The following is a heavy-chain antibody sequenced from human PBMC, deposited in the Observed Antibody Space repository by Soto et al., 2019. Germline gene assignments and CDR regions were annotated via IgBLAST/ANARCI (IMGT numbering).Heavy chain of an antibody. V-gene: IGHV4-59*01. CDR2: IYYSGST. Sequence: SETLSLTCTVSGGSISSYYWSWIRQPPGKGLEWIGYIYYSGSTNYNPSLKSRVTISVDTSKNQFSLKLSSVTAADTAVYYCAGTLVEMATIKGSHNWFDPWGQGTLVTVSS. J-gene: IGHJ5*02. D-gene: IGHD5-12*01. CDR3: AGTLVEMATIKGSHNWFDP. CDR1: GGSISSYY.